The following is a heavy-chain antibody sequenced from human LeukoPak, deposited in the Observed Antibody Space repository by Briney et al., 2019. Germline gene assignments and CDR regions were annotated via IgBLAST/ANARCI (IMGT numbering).Heavy chain of an antibody. J-gene: IGHJ6*03. CDR1: GYSFTSYW. CDR2: IYPGDSDT. V-gene: IGHV5-51*01. D-gene: IGHD3-22*01. CDR3: ARRRHYYDSSGRVDYMDV. Sequence: KPGESLKISCKGSGYSFTSYWIGWVRQMPGKGLEWMGIIYPGDSDTRYSPSFQGQVTISADKSISTAYLQWSSLKASDTAMYYCARRRHYYDSSGRVDYMDVWGKGTTVTVSS.